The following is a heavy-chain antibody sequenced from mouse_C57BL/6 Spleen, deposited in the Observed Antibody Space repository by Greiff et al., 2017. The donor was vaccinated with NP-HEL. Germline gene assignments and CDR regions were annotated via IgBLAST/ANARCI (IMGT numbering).Heavy chain of an antibody. CDR1: GYTFTDYE. J-gene: IGHJ4*01. V-gene: IGHV1-15*01. CDR2: IDPETGGT. Sequence: QVQLKESGAELVRPGASVTLSCKASGYTFTDYEMHWVKQTPVHGLEWIGAIDPETGGTAYNQKFKGKAILTADKSSSTAYMELRSLTSEDSAVYYCTRLVVGRGYAMDYWGQGTSVTVSS. D-gene: IGHD1-1*01. CDR3: TRLVVGRGYAMDY.